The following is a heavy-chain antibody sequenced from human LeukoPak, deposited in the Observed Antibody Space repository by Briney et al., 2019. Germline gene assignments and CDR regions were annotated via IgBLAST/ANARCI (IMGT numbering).Heavy chain of an antibody. CDR3: ARESPVGGA. CDR1: GGSFSGYY. D-gene: IGHD2-2*01. V-gene: IGHV4-34*01. J-gene: IGHJ6*03. CDR2: INHSGST. Sequence: SETLSLTCAVYGGSFSGYYWSWIRQPPGKGLEWIGEINHSGSTNYNPSLKSRVTISVDTSKNQFSLKLSSVTAADTAVYYCARESPVGGAWAKGTPAPVPS.